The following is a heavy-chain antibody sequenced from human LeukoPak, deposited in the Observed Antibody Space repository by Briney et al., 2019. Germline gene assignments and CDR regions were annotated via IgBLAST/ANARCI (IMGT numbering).Heavy chain of an antibody. V-gene: IGHV3-74*01. J-gene: IGHJ4*02. CDR2: INSDGSST. Sequence: GGSLRLSCAASGFTFSSYWMHWVRQAPGKGLVWVSRINSDGSSTSYADSVKGRFTISRDNSKNTLYLQMNSLRAEDTAVYYCARVPAVTTDYYFDYWGQGTLVTVSS. D-gene: IGHD4-17*01. CDR3: ARVPAVTTDYYFDY. CDR1: GFTFSSYW.